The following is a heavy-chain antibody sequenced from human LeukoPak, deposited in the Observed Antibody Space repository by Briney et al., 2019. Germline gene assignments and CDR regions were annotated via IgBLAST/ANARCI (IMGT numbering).Heavy chain of an antibody. D-gene: IGHD6-19*01. J-gene: IGHJ4*02. Sequence: EASVKVSCKASGCTFTGYDMHWVRQAPGQGLEWMGRINPNSGGTNYAQKFQGRVTMTRDTSISTAYMELSSLRTDDTAVYYCARDTAVAGTRVGFDYWGQGTMVTVSS. CDR2: INPNSGGT. V-gene: IGHV1-2*06. CDR1: GCTFTGYD. CDR3: ARDTAVAGTRVGFDY.